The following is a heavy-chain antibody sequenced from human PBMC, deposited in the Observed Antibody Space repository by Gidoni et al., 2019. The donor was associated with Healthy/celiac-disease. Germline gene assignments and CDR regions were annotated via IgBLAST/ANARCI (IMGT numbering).Heavy chain of an antibody. D-gene: IGHD5-18*01. V-gene: IGHV4-61*01. CDR2: IYYSGST. CDR1: GGSVNSGSYY. CDR3: ARESAVDTAMPHVYYGMDV. J-gene: IGHJ6*02. Sequence: HVQLQESGPGLVKPAETLTLTCSVSGGSVNSGSYYWSWIRQPPGKGLEWIGYIYYSGSTNYNPSRKSRVTISVDTSKNQFSLTLSSVTAAETAVYYCARESAVDTAMPHVYYGMDVWGQGTTVTVSS.